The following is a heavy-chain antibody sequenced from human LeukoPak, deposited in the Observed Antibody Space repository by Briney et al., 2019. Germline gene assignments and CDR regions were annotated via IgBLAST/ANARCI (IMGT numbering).Heavy chain of an antibody. CDR2: IYSGGST. Sequence: PGGSLRLSCAASGFIVSSKYMSWVRQAPGKGLEWVSVIYSGGSTYYAACVEGRFTISRDNSKNTVYLQMNSLRVEDTAVYYCARAGPIDYWGQGTLVTVSS. J-gene: IGHJ4*02. V-gene: IGHV3-53*01. CDR1: GFIVSSKY. CDR3: ARAGPIDY.